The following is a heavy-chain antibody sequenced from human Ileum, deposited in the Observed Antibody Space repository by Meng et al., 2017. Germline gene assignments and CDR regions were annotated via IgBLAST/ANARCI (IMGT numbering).Heavy chain of an antibody. Sequence: GESLKISCVASGFTFRSYEMNWVRQAPGKGLEWVSFISSVNLGSAIYYADSVQGRFTISRDDATNSLYLQMNSLRVEDTGVYYCARGRTVVKSFIDFWGQGTLVTVSS. V-gene: IGHV3-48*03. D-gene: IGHD4-23*01. J-gene: IGHJ4*02. CDR1: GFTFRSYE. CDR2: ISSVNLGSAI. CDR3: ARGRTVVKSFIDF.